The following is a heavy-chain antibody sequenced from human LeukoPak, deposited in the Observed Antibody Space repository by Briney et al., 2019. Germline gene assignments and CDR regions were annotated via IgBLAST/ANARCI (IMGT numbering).Heavy chain of an antibody. V-gene: IGHV4-59*01. CDR2: IYYSGST. D-gene: IGHD1-26*01. J-gene: IGHJ4*02. Sequence: SETLSLTCTVSGGSISSYYWSWIRQPPGKGLEWTGYIYYSGSTNYNPSLKSRVTISVDTSKNQFSLKLSSVTAADTAVYYCARDSVGSFDYWGQGTLVTVSS. CDR3: ARDSVGSFDY. CDR1: GGSISSYY.